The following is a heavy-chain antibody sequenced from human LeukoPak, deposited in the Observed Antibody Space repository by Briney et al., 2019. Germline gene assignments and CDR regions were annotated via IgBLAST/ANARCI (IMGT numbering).Heavy chain of an antibody. J-gene: IGHJ3*02. D-gene: IGHD6-19*01. Sequence: PGGSLRLSCVASGFTFSNSAMNWVRQAPGKGLEWVSAISGSGGSTYYADSVRGRFTISRDNSKNTLYLRMKSLRAEDTAVYYCARGRIAVAAGDAFDIWGQGTMVTVSS. V-gene: IGHV3-23*01. CDR1: GFTFSNSA. CDR2: ISGSGGST. CDR3: ARGRIAVAAGDAFDI.